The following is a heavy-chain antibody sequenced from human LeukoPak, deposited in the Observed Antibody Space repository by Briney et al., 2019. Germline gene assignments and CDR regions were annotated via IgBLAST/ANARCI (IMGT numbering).Heavy chain of an antibody. D-gene: IGHD3-10*01. Sequence: ASVKHSCKASGYTFTGYYMHWVREAPGKGLEWMGGFDPEDGGTIYAQKFQGRVTMTEDTSTDTAYMELSSLRSEDTAVYYCATMGPHYYGSGSYYYWGQGTLVTVSS. V-gene: IGHV1-24*01. CDR2: FDPEDGGT. J-gene: IGHJ4*02. CDR1: GYTFTGYY. CDR3: ATMGPHYYGSGSYYY.